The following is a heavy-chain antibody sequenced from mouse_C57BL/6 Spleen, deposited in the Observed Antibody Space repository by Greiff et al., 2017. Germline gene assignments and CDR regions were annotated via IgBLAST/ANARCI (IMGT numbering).Heavy chain of an antibody. D-gene: IGHD1-1*01. Sequence: EVKVEESGPGLVKPSQSLSLTCSVTGYSITSGYYWNWIRQFPGNKLEWMGYISYDGSNNYNPSLKNRISITRDTSKNQFFLKLNSVTTEDTATYYCARELLGYFDVWGTGTTVTVSS. J-gene: IGHJ1*03. V-gene: IGHV3-6*01. CDR1: GYSITSGYY. CDR3: ARELLGYFDV. CDR2: ISYDGSN.